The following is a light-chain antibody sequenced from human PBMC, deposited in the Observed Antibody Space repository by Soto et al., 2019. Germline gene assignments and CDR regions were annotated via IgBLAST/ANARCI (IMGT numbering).Light chain of an antibody. V-gene: IGKV1-39*01. J-gene: IGKJ2*01. CDR1: QSISSY. Sequence: DIQMTQSPSSLSASVGDRVTITCRASQSISSYLNWYQQKPGKAPKLLIYAASSLQSGVPSRFSGSGPGTDFTLTISSLQPEDFATYYCQQSYSIFMYTFGQGTKVDIK. CDR2: AAS. CDR3: QQSYSIFMYT.